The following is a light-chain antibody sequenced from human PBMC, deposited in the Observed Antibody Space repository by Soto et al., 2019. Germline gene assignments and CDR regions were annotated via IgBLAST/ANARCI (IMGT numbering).Light chain of an antibody. CDR1: SSDVGRYNY. J-gene: IGLJ2*01. CDR3: SSYAGSGTLL. Sequence: QSALTQPASVSGSPGQSITISCTGTSSDVGRYNYVSWYQQHPGKGPKLMIYDVTNRPSGVSTRFSGSKSGNTAALTISGLQAEDEADYYCSSYAGSGTLLFGGGTKLTVL. CDR2: DVT. V-gene: IGLV2-14*03.